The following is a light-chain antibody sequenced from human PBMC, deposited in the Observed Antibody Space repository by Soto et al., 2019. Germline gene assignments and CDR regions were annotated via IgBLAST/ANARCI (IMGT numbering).Light chain of an antibody. J-gene: IGKJ1*01. CDR2: TAS. CDR3: QKYDSVPWS. CDR1: QGIGNN. V-gene: IGKV1-27*01. Sequence: DIQMTQSPSSLSASVGDRVTITCRASQGIGNNLAWYQQKLGKVPKVLIYTASTLHSGVPSRFSGSGSGTDFTLTISSLQPEDVATYFCQKYDSVPWSFGQGTRVEI.